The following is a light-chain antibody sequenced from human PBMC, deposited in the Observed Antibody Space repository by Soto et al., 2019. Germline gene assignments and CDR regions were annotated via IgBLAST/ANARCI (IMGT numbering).Light chain of an antibody. Sequence: ETVLTQSPATLSLSPGERATLSYRASQSVSSYLAWYQQKPGQAPRLLIYDASNRATGIPARFSGSGSGTDFTLTISSLEPEDFAVYYCQQRSNWPPVTFGGGTKVEIK. CDR3: QQRSNWPPVT. CDR1: QSVSSY. J-gene: IGKJ4*01. V-gene: IGKV3-11*01. CDR2: DAS.